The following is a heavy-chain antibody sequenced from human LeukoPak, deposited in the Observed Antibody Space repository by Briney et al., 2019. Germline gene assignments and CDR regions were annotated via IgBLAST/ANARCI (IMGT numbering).Heavy chain of an antibody. D-gene: IGHD4-17*01. CDR2: ISYDGSNK. V-gene: IGHV3-30*18. J-gene: IGHJ4*02. CDR3: AKDRNDYGDYGSFDY. Sequence: GGSLRLSCAASGFTFSSYSMNWVRQAPGKGLEWVAVISYDGSNKYYADSVKGRFTISRDNSKNTLYLQMNSLRAEDTAVYYCAKDRNDYGDYGSFDYWGQGTLVTVSS. CDR1: GFTFSSYS.